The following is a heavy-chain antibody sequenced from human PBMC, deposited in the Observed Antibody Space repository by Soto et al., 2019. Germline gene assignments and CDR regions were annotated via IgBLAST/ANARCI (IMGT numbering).Heavy chain of an antibody. CDR2: IYYSGTT. CDR1: GGSISSGDYY. V-gene: IGHV4-30-4*01. D-gene: IGHD3-3*01. CDR3: VSGYPWVGFDY. J-gene: IGHJ4*02. Sequence: SETLSLTCTVSGGSISSGDYYWSWIRQPPGKGLEWIGYIYYSGTTYYNPSLKSRVTISVDTSKNQVSLKLSSVTAADTAVYNCVSGYPWVGFDYWGQGTLVTVSS.